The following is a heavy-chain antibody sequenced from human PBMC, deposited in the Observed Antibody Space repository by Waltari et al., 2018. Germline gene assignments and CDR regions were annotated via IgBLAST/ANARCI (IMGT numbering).Heavy chain of an antibody. J-gene: IGHJ3*02. D-gene: IGHD2-2*03. CDR1: GFTFSNSY. V-gene: IGHV3-53*02. CDR3: ARVVDGSFDS. Sequence: EVQLVETGGGLIQPGGSLRLSCSASGFTFSNSYMNWVRQAPGKGLEWLSLIYSGDNTYYADSVKGRFTISRDSSKNTVYLQMNSLRAEDTAVYFCARVVDGSFDSWGQGTMVTVSS. CDR2: IYSGDNT.